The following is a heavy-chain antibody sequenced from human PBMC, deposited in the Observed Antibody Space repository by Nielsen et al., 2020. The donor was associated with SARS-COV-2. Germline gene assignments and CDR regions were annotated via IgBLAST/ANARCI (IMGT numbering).Heavy chain of an antibody. V-gene: IGHV3-7*01. CDR2: IKQDGGEK. J-gene: IGHJ4*02. CDR1: GFTFSSYW. Sequence: GESLKISCAASGFTFSSYWMSWVRQAPGKGLEWVANIKQDGGEKYYVDSVKGRFTISRDNAKNSLYLQMNSLRAEDTAVYYCARPKPTYDFWSGYYTGLAYFDYWGQGTLVTVSS. D-gene: IGHD3-3*01. CDR3: ARPKPTYDFWSGYYTGLAYFDY.